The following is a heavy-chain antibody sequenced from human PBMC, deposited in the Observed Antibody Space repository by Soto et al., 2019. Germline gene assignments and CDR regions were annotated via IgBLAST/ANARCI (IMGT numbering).Heavy chain of an antibody. CDR2: IIPSATT. J-gene: IGHJ4*02. Sequence: GSLRRACAASGFSFSDYTMNWLRQAPGKGLEWVALIIPSATTYYADPVKGRFAISRDNSKNTVYLEMNSLKSDDTAVYYCAKERIGIQGRFDSWGPGTLVTVSS. V-gene: IGHV3-23*01. D-gene: IGHD1-1*01. CDR3: AKERIGIQGRFDS. CDR1: GFSFSDYT.